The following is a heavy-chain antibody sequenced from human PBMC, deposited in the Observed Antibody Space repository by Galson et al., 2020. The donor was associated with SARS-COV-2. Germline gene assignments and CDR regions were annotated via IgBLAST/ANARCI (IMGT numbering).Heavy chain of an antibody. D-gene: IGHD3-16*01. J-gene: IGHJ4*02. CDR1: GYTFTDSY. Sequence: ASVKVSCQTSGYTFTDSYMHWVRQAPGQGLEWMGWINPKRGATAYAQKFQGRVTMTSDPSNSTVYMELNRLKSDDTAVNFFARPTRDDQILLLTFGGIGASSYFFDFWGQGTLVTFSS. V-gene: IGHV1-2*02. CDR2: INPKRGAT. CDR3: ARPTRDDQILLLTFGGIGASSYFFDF.